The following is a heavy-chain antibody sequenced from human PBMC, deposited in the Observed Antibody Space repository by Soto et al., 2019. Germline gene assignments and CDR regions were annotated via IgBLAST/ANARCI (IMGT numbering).Heavy chain of an antibody. CDR2: ISYDGSNK. CDR1: GFIFSNYG. D-gene: IGHD1-1*01. J-gene: IGHJ4*02. V-gene: IGHV3-30*03. CDR3: ATDYNAGAASN. Sequence: GGSLRLSCAASGFIFSNYGMHWVRQAPGRGLEWVAVISYDGSNKYYPDSVKGRFTISRDDATKMVFLQMDSLRDEDTAVYHCATDYNAGAASNWGQGTLVTVSS.